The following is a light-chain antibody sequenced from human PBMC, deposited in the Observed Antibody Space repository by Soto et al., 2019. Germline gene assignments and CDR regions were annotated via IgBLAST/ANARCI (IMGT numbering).Light chain of an antibody. CDR3: QQYGGSPRT. Sequence: EIVLTQSPDSLSLSPGERATLSCRASQSVSSYLAWYQQKPGQAPRLLIYDASNRATGIPDRFSGSGSGTDFTLTISRLEPEDFAVYYCQQYGGSPRTFGQGTKVDI. V-gene: IGKV3-20*01. J-gene: IGKJ1*01. CDR2: DAS. CDR1: QSVSSY.